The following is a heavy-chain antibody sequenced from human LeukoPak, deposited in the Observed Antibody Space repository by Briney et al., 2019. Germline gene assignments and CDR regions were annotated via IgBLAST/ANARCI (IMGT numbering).Heavy chain of an antibody. J-gene: IGHJ6*02. V-gene: IGHV1-18*01. D-gene: IGHD3-10*01. Sequence: ASVMVSCKASGYSFTSYGVSWVRQAPGQGLEWMGWITPYSGNTNYAQKFQGRVTMTTDTSTSTAYMELRSLRSDDTAVYYCARDLGVRGVIYYYGMDVWGQGTTVTVS. CDR1: GYSFTSYG. CDR2: ITPYSGNT. CDR3: ARDLGVRGVIYYYGMDV.